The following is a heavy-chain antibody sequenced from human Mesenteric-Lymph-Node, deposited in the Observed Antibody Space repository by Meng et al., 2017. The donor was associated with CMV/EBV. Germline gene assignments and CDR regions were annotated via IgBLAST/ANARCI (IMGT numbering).Heavy chain of an antibody. Sequence: GGSLRLSCAASGFTFSSYSMNWVRQAPGKGLEWVSYLSGSGSTIYYADSVKGRFTISRDNAKNSLYLQMNSLRAEDTAVYYCASPVRIASRPFYYGLDVWGQGTTVTVSS. CDR2: LSGSGSTI. V-gene: IGHV3-48*04. J-gene: IGHJ6*02. CDR1: GFTFSSYS. D-gene: IGHD6-6*01. CDR3: ASPVRIASRPFYYGLDV.